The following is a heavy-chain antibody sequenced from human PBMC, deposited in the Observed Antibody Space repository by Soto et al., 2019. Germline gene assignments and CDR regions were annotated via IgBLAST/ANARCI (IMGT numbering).Heavy chain of an antibody. CDR3: ARSRVGAYAFDI. CDR1: GFTFSSYG. V-gene: IGHV3-33*01. J-gene: IGHJ3*02. D-gene: IGHD1-26*01. CDR2: IWYDGSNK. Sequence: QSGGSLRLSCAASGFTFSSYGMHWVRQAPGKGLGWVAVIWYDGSNKYYADSVKGRFTISRDNSKNTLYLQMNSLRAEDTAVYYCARSRVGAYAFDIWGQGTMVTVSS.